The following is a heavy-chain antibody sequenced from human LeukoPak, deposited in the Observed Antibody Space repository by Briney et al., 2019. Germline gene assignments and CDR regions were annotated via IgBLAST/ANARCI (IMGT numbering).Heavy chain of an antibody. V-gene: IGHV1-69*04. J-gene: IGHJ5*02. CDR1: GGTFSSYA. D-gene: IGHD3-16*01. Sequence: ASVKVSCKASGGTFSSYAISWVRQAPGQGLEWMGRIIPIFGIANYAQKFQGRVTITADKSTSTAYMELSSLRSEDTAVYYRAREGGMTEGWFDPWGQGTLVTVSS. CDR2: IIPIFGIA. CDR3: AREGGMTEGWFDP.